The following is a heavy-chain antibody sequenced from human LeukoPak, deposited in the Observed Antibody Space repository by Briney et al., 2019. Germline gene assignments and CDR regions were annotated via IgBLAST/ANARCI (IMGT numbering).Heavy chain of an antibody. CDR3: ARGRRYPVVVPAAVDYYYYGMDV. Sequence: ASVKVSCKASGYTFTGYYMHWVRQAPGQGLEWMGWINPNSGGTNYAQKFQGWVTMTRDTSISTAYMELSRLRSDDTAVYYCARGRRYPVVVPAAVDYYYYGMDVWGQGTTVTVSS. CDR2: INPNSGGT. J-gene: IGHJ6*02. D-gene: IGHD2-2*01. CDR1: GYTFTGYY. V-gene: IGHV1-2*04.